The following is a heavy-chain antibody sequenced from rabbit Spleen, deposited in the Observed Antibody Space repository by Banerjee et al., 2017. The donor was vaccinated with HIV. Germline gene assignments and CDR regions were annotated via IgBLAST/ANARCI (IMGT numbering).Heavy chain of an antibody. CDR3: ARDLAGVIGWNFGW. CDR2: SYAGSSGST. D-gene: IGHD4-1*01. CDR1: GVSLNDKDV. Sequence: EQLEESGGGLAKPEGSLTLTCKASGVSLNDKDVMCWVRQAPGKGLEWIACSYAGSSGSTYSAIWAKGRFTISKTSSTTVTLHMTSLPAADTATYFCARDLAGVIGWNFGWWGPGTLVTVS. V-gene: IGHV1S45*01. J-gene: IGHJ6*01.